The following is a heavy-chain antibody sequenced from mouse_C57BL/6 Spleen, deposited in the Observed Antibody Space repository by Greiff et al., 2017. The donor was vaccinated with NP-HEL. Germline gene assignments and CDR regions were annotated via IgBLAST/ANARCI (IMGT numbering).Heavy chain of an antibody. J-gene: IGHJ4*01. CDR1: GYTFTSYW. D-gene: IGHD2-2*01. Sequence: QVQLQQPGAELVRPGSSVKLSCKASGYTFTSYWMHWVKQRPIQGLEWIGNIDPSDSETHYNQKFKDKGTLTVDKSSSTAYMQLSSLTSEDSAVYYCARFGYDVGYYAMDYWGQGTSVTVSS. V-gene: IGHV1-52*01. CDR3: ARFGYDVGYYAMDY. CDR2: IDPSDSET.